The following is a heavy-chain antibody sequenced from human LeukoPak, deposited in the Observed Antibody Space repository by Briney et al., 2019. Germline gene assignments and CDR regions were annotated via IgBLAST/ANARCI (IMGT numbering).Heavy chain of an antibody. V-gene: IGHV4-34*01. J-gene: IGHJ4*02. D-gene: IGHD4-11*01. CDR2: INHSGST. CDR1: GGSFSGYY. Sequence: SETLSLTCAVYGGSFSGYYLSWIRQPPGKGLEWIGEINHSGSTNYNPSLKSRVTISVDASKNQFSLKLSSVTAADTAVYYCATVGGPVSSKELCAYWGQGTLVTVSS. CDR3: ATVGGPVSSKELCAY.